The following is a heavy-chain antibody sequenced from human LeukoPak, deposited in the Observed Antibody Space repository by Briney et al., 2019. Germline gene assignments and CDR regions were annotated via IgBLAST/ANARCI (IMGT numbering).Heavy chain of an antibody. D-gene: IGHD2-2*01. V-gene: IGHV1-2*02. CDR1: GYTFTDYY. CDR3: AVGYCSSTSYYWMGSCWFDP. Sequence: ASVKVSCKASGYTFTDYYMHWVRQAPGQGLEWMGWIKPNSGGTNYAQKFQGRVTMNRDTSITTAYMELSRLRSEDTAVYYCAVGYCSSTSYYWMGSCWFDPWGQGTLVTVSS. CDR2: IKPNSGGT. J-gene: IGHJ5*02.